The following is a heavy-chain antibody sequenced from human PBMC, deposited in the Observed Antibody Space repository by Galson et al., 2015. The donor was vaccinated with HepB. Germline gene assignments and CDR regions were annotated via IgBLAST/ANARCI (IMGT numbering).Heavy chain of an antibody. CDR2: ISTTGTNI. J-gene: IGHJ4*02. Sequence: SLRLSCAASGFTFSSFTMNWVRQAPGKRLEWVSYISTTGTNIFYVDSVKGRFAVSRDNAKNSLYLQMNSLRAEDTVIYYCARVVLSGSYWYFDFWGQGTLVTVSS. D-gene: IGHD1-26*01. V-gene: IGHV3-48*01. CDR1: GFTFSSFT. CDR3: ARVVLSGSYWYFDF.